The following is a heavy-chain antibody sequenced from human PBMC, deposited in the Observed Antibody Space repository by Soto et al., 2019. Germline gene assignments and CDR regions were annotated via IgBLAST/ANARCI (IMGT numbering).Heavy chain of an antibody. J-gene: IGHJ4*02. CDR3: ARDRGSSSFGFDY. CDR2: IYYSGST. V-gene: IGHV4-59*01. D-gene: IGHD6-6*01. CDR1: GGSISSYY. Sequence: QVQLQESGPGLVKPSETLSLTCTVSGGSISSYYWSWIRQPPGKGLEWIGYIYYSGSTNYNPSLKSRVTISVDTSKNQFSLKLSSVTAADTAVYYCARDRGSSSFGFDYWGQGTLVTVSS.